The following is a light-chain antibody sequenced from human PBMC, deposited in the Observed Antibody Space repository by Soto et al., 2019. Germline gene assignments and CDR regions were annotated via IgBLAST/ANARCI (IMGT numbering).Light chain of an antibody. Sequence: EIVLTQSPGTLSLSPGERATLSCRASQSVSSNYLAWYQQKPGQAPRLLIYGASNRATAIPDRFSGSGSGTDFTLTISRLEPEEFAVYYCQQYGSSIFTFGPGTKVDIK. J-gene: IGKJ3*01. CDR3: QQYGSSIFT. V-gene: IGKV3-20*01. CDR1: QSVSSNY. CDR2: GAS.